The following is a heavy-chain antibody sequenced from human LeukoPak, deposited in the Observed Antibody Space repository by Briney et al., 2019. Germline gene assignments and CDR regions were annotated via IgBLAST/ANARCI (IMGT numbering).Heavy chain of an antibody. D-gene: IGHD6-13*01. J-gene: IGHJ6*03. CDR2: MNPNSGNT. CDR3: ARGLVVLTSSSWNLPTRRDYYMDV. Sequence: ASVKVSCKASGYTFTSYDINWVRQATGQGLEWMGWMNPNSGNTGYAQKFQGRVTMTRNTSISTAYMELSSLRSEDTAVYYCARGLVVLTSSSWNLPTRRDYYMDVWGKGTTVTVSS. V-gene: IGHV1-8*01. CDR1: GYTFTSYD.